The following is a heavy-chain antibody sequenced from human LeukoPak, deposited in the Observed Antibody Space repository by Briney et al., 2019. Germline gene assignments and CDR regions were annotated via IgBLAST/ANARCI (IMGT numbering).Heavy chain of an antibody. J-gene: IGHJ6*04. CDR3: ARDKADEFGELLFRVMDV. D-gene: IGHD3-10*01. Sequence: SETLSLTCTVSGGSISSYYWSWIRQPAGKGLEWIGRIYTSGSTNYNPSLKSRVTMSVDTSKNQFSLKLSSVTAADTAVYYCARDKADEFGELLFRVMDVWGKGTTVTVSP. CDR2: IYTSGST. CDR1: GGSISSYY. V-gene: IGHV4-4*07.